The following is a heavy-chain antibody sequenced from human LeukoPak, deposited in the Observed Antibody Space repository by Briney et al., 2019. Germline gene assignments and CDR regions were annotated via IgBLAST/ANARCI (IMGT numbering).Heavy chain of an antibody. Sequence: GGSLRLSCAASGFTFSSYSMNWVRQAPGKGLEWVSYISSSSSTIYYADSVKGRFTISRDNAKNSLYLQMNSLRAEDTAVYYCAREEYYYDSSGYYYGLVDYWGQGTLVTVSS. D-gene: IGHD3-22*01. CDR1: GFTFSSYS. CDR3: AREEYYYDSSGYYYGLVDY. CDR2: ISSSSSTI. V-gene: IGHV3-48*04. J-gene: IGHJ4*02.